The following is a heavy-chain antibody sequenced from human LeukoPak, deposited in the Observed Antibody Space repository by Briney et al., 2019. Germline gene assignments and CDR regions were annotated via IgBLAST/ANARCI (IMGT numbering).Heavy chain of an antibody. CDR1: GFTFSTYE. V-gene: IGHV3-48*03. Sequence: PGGSLRLSCAASGFTFSTYEMNWVRQAPGKGLEWVSYISPSGTTIYYAESVKGRFTISRDNAKNSVYLQMNSLRVEDTAVYYCARKTFGTVYFDNWGQGILVTVSS. CDR3: ARKTFGTVYFDN. J-gene: IGHJ4*02. D-gene: IGHD1-1*01. CDR2: ISPSGTTI.